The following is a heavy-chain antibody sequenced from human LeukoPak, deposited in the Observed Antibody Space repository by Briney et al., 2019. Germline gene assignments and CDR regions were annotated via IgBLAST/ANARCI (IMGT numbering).Heavy chain of an antibody. V-gene: IGHV4-59*12. J-gene: IGHJ4*02. CDR2: VYNSENT. CDR3: ARDSEPHY. CDR1: GRSISIYY. Sequence: PSETLSLTCTVSGRSISIYYLSWIRQPPGKGLEWIGYVYNSENTNYHPSLKSPATKSADPSKNQFTLKLNSVTAADTAVYYRARDSEPHYCGRGLLAPVSS.